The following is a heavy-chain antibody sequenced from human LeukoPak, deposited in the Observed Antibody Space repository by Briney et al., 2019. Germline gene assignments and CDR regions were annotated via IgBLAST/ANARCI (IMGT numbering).Heavy chain of an antibody. CDR3: AKKGASHGGSGSYQTPPFDY. CDR2: INPNSGGT. V-gene: IGHV1-2*02. Sequence: ASVKVSCKASGYTLTGYYMHWVRQAPGQGLEWMGWINPNSGGTNYAQKFQGRVTMTRDTSISTAYMELSRLRSDDTAVYYCAKKGASHGGSGSYQTPPFDYWGQGTLVTVSS. D-gene: IGHD3-10*01. J-gene: IGHJ4*02. CDR1: GYTLTGYY.